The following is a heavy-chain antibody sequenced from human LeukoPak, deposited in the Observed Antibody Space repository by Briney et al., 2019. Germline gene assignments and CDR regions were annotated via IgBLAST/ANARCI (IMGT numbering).Heavy chain of an antibody. CDR3: ARSNPWEGILGIAARTYYFDY. D-gene: IGHD6-6*01. J-gene: IGHJ4*02. Sequence: SETLSLTCTVSGGSISSGSYYWSWIRQPPGKGLEWIGYIYYSGSTNYNPSLKSRVTISVDTSKNQFSLKLSSVTAADTAVYYCARSNPWEGILGIAARTYYFDYWGQGTLVTVSS. CDR1: GGSISSGSYY. V-gene: IGHV4-61*01. CDR2: IYYSGST.